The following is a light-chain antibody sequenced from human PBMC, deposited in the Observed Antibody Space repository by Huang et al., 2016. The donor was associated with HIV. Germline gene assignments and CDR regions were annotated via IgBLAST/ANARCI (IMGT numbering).Light chain of an antibody. CDR2: GAS. CDR1: QSVSSSY. Sequence: EIVLTQSPGTLSLSPGERATLSCRASQSVSSSYLAWYQQRPGQAPRLLIYGASSRATGIPDRFSGSWSGTDFTLTISRLEPEDFAVYYCQQYGNSPPDTFGQGTKLEIK. CDR3: QQYGNSPPDT. J-gene: IGKJ2*01. V-gene: IGKV3-20*01.